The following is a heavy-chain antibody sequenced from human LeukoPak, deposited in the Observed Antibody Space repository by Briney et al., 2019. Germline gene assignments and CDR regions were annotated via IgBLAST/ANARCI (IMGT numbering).Heavy chain of an antibody. CDR1: GYTFTGYY. CDR2: INPNSGGT. Sequence: GASVKVSCKASGYTFTGYYMHWVRQAPGQGLEWMGWINPNSGGTNYAQKFQGRVTMTRDTSISTAYMELSRLRSDDTAVYYCAREGIGDTIFGVVIIGFDYRGQGTLVTVSS. V-gene: IGHV1-2*02. CDR3: AREGIGDTIFGVVIIGFDY. D-gene: IGHD3-3*01. J-gene: IGHJ4*02.